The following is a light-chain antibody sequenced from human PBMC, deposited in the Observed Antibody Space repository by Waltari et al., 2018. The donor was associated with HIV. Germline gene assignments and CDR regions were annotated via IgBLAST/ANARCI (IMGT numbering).Light chain of an antibody. CDR1: NSNIGSNT. V-gene: IGLV1-44*01. Sequence: QSVLTQPPSASGTPGQRVTISCSGSNSNIGSNTVSWYQQLPGTAPKLLIYSDDQRPSGVPDRFSGSKSGTSASLAISGLQSGDEADYYCVVWDDGLNGPEFGGGTKLTVL. CDR3: VVWDDGLNGPE. CDR2: SDD. J-gene: IGLJ3*02.